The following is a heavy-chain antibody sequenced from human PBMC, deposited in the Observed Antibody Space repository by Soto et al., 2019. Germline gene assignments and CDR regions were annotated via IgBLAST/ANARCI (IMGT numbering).Heavy chain of an antibody. D-gene: IGHD4-17*01. CDR2: IYHSGST. V-gene: IGHV4-59*01. CDR1: GGSISSYY. CDR3: ARSYGDYVFDY. Sequence: QVQLQESGPGLVKPSETLSLTCTVSGGSISSYYWSWIRQPPGKGLEWIGSIYHSGSTNYSPSLKXXVTISVDTSKNQFSLKLSSVTAADTAVYYCARSYGDYVFDYWGQGTLVTVSS. J-gene: IGHJ4*02.